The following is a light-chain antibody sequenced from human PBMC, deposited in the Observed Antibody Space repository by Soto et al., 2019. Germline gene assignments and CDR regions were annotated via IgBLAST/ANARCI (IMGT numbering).Light chain of an antibody. J-gene: IGLJ2*01. CDR1: SSDVGGYNY. Sequence: QSVLTQPASVSGSPGQSITISCTGTSSDVGGYNYVSWYQQHPGKAPKLMIYEVSNRPSGVSNRFSGSKSGNTASLTISGLQTEDEADYYCSSYTSSSTYVVFGEGTKLTVL. CDR3: SSYTSSSTYVV. V-gene: IGLV2-14*01. CDR2: EVS.